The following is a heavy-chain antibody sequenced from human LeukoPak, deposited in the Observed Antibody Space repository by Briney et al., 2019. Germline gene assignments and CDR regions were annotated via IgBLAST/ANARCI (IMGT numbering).Heavy chain of an antibody. CDR3: AREGRGYSGYARY. V-gene: IGHV4-34*01. J-gene: IGHJ4*02. CDR1: GGSFSGYY. Sequence: SETVSLTCAVYGGSFSGYYWSWIRQPPGKGLEWIGEINHSGSTNYNPSLKSRVTISVDTSKNQFSLKLSSVTAADTAVYYCAREGRGYSGYARYWGQGTLVSVSS. CDR2: INHSGST. D-gene: IGHD5-12*01.